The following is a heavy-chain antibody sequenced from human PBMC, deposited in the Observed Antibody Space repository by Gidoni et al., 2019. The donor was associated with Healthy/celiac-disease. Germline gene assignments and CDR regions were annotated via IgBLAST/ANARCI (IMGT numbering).Heavy chain of an antibody. Sequence: EVQLVESGGGLVQPGGSLSLSCAASGFTVSSNYMSWVRQAPGKGLEWVSVIYSGGSTYYADSVKGRFTIARDNSKNTLYLQMNSLRAEDTAVYYCAGAGDGILAYCGGDCYPPDYWGQGTLVTVSS. J-gene: IGHJ4*02. D-gene: IGHD2-21*02. CDR3: AGAGDGILAYCGGDCYPPDY. CDR1: GFTVSSNY. V-gene: IGHV3-66*02. CDR2: IYSGGST.